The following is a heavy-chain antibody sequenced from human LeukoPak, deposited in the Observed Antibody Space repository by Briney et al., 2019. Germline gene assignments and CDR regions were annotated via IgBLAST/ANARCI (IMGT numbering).Heavy chain of an antibody. D-gene: IGHD4-23*01. J-gene: IGHJ3*02. CDR3: ARDTGVTPDDGDAFDI. CDR2: IYYSGST. Sequence: SQTLSLTCTVSGGSISSGGYYWSWIRQHPGKGLEWIGYIYYSGSTYYNPSLKSRVTISVDTSKYQFSLKLSSVTAADTAVYYCARDTGVTPDDGDAFDIWGQGTMVTVSS. CDR1: GGSISSGGYY. V-gene: IGHV4-31*03.